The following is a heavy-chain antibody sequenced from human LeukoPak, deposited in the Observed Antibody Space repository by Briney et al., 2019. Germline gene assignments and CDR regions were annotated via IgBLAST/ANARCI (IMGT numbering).Heavy chain of an antibody. CDR1: GGSFSGYY. J-gene: IGHJ5*02. D-gene: IGHD3-3*01. V-gene: IGHV4-34*01. CDR3: ARRHYDFWSKWFDP. Sequence: SETLSLTCAVYGGSFSGYYWSWIRQPPGKGLEWIGEINHSGSTNYNPPLKSQVTVSVDTSKNQFSLKLSSVPAADTAVYYCARRHYDFWSKWFDPWGQGTLVTVSS. CDR2: INHSGST.